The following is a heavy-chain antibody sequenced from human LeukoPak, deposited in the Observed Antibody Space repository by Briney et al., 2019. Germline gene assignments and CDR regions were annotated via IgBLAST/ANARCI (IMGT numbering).Heavy chain of an antibody. CDR1: GFTFIDYD. CDR3: AKEVCSSTSCYTGY. CDR2: IDIRGDT. J-gene: IGHJ4*02. V-gene: IGHV3-13*01. Sequence: QTGGSLRLSCAASGFTFIDYDMHWVRQVIGEGLEWVSAIDIRGDTHYSGSVKGRFTISRENAESSLYLQMNSLRAEDTAVYYCAKEVCSSTSCYTGYWGQGTLVTVSS. D-gene: IGHD2-2*02.